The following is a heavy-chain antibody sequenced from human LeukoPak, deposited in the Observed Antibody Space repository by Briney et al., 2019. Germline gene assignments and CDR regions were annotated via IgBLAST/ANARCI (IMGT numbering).Heavy chain of an antibody. Sequence: PGGSLRLSCAASGFTFSSYWMHWVRQVPGKGLVWVSRIATDGSSSYADSVKGRFTISRDNAKNTLYLQMNSLSTEDTAVHYCARRQARSSNLSYMDVWGKGTTVTVSS. CDR1: GFTFSSYW. V-gene: IGHV3-74*01. CDR2: IATDGSS. J-gene: IGHJ6*03. D-gene: IGHD6-6*01. CDR3: ARRQARSSNLSYMDV.